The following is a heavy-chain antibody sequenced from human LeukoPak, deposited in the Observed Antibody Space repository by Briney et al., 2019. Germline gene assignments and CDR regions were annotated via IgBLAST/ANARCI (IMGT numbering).Heavy chain of an antibody. D-gene: IGHD3-3*01. V-gene: IGHV3-49*04. Sequence: GGSLRLSCTASGFTFGDYAMSWVRQAPGKGLEWVGFIRSKAYGGTTEYAASVKGRFTISRDDSKSIAYLQMNSLKTEDTAVYYCTREARRFLEWLFLIAYWGQGTLVTVSS. J-gene: IGHJ4*02. CDR1: GFTFGDYA. CDR2: IRSKAYGGTT. CDR3: TREARRFLEWLFLIAY.